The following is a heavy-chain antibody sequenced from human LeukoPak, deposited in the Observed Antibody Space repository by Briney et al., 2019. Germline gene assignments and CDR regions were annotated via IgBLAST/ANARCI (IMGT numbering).Heavy chain of an antibody. V-gene: IGHV4-4*07. CDR1: GVSMRSYY. Sequence: PSETLSLTCTVSGVSMRSYYWSWIRQPAGKGLEWIGRIYSSGSANYNPSLKSRVTMSVDTSKNQFSLKLRSVTAADTAVYYCAKSNGYGLIDIWGQGTLVTVSS. CDR2: IYSSGSA. J-gene: IGHJ4*02. CDR3: AKSNGYGLIDI. D-gene: IGHD3-22*01.